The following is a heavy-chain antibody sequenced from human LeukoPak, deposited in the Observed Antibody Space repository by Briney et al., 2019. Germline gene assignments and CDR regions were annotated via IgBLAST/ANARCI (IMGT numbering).Heavy chain of an antibody. CDR2: IYYSGST. D-gene: IGHD6-13*01. Sequence: SETLSLTCTVSGASISSYYWSWIRQPPGKGLEWIGYIYYSGSTNYNPSLKSRVTISVDTSKNQFSLKLNSVIAADTAVYYCARSRSSSWFLFDYWGQGTLVTVSS. CDR1: GASISSYY. V-gene: IGHV4-59*01. CDR3: ARSRSSSWFLFDY. J-gene: IGHJ4*02.